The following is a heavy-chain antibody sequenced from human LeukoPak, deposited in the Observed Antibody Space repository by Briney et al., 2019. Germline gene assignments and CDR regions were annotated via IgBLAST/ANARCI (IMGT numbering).Heavy chain of an antibody. CDR3: AKGYYDILTGYNTLMPPFDY. CDR2: ISWDGGST. J-gene: IGHJ4*02. V-gene: IGHV3-43*01. Sequence: AGGSLRLSCAASGFTFDDYPMHWVRQAPGKGLEWVSLISWDGGSTYYADSVKGRFTISRDNSKNSLYLQMNSLRTEDTALYYCAKGYYDILTGYNTLMPPFDYWGQGTLVTVSS. D-gene: IGHD3-9*01. CDR1: GFTFDDYP.